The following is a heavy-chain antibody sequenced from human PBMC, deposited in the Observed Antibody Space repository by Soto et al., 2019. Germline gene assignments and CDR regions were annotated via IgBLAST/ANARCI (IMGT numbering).Heavy chain of an antibody. J-gene: IGHJ4*02. V-gene: IGHV4-30-4*01. D-gene: IGHD2-2*02. CDR3: AREVVVVPAAIDY. Sequence: SETLSLTCTVSGGSISRGDYYWGWVRQPPGKGLEWIGYIYYSGSTYYNPSLTSRLTISIDTSKSQFSLKLSSVTAADTAVYYCAREVVVVPAAIDYWGQGTLVTVSS. CDR2: IYYSGST. CDR1: GGSISRGDYY.